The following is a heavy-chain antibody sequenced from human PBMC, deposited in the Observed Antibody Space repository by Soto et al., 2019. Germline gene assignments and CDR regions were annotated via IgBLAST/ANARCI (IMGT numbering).Heavy chain of an antibody. Sequence: QVQLVQSGAEVKKPGSSVKVSCKASGGTFSSYAISWVRQAPVQGLEWMGGIIPIFGTANYAQKFQGSVTITADESTSTAYMELSSLRSEDTAVYYCASLDSGYAYTPSSGWYPGVWGQGTTVTVSS. V-gene: IGHV1-69*12. CDR3: ASLDSGYAYTPSSGWYPGV. J-gene: IGHJ6*02. D-gene: IGHD6-19*01. CDR1: GGTFSSYA. CDR2: IIPIFGTA.